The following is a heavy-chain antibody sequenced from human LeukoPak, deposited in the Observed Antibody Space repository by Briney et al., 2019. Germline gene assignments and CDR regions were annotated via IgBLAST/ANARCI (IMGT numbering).Heavy chain of an antibody. D-gene: IGHD5-24*01. V-gene: IGHV3-48*01. CDR1: GFTFSSYS. CDR2: ISSSSSTI. J-gene: IGHJ6*03. CDR3: AREWAPPWLQPHYYYYYMDV. Sequence: QTGGSLRLSCAASGFTFSSYSMNWVRQAPGEGLEWVSYISSSSSTIYYADSVKGRFTISRDNAKNSLYLQMNSLRAEDTAVYYCAREWAPPWLQPHYYYYYMDVWGKGTTVTVSS.